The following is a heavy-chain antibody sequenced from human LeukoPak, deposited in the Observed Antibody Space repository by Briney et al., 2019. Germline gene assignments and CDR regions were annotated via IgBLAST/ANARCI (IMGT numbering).Heavy chain of an antibody. CDR1: GFTFSSYA. V-gene: IGHV3-30-3*01. D-gene: IGHD3-9*01. J-gene: IGHJ4*02. CDR3: AREGYDILTGYYNPDY. Sequence: PGGSLRLSCAASGFTFSSYAMHWVRQAPGKGLEWVAVISYDGSNKYNADSVKGRFTISRDNSKNTLYLQMNSLRAEDTAVYYCAREGYDILTGYYNPDYWGQGTLVTVSS. CDR2: ISYDGSNK.